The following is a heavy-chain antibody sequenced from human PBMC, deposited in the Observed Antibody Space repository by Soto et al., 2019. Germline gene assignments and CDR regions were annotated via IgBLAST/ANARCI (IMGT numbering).Heavy chain of an antibody. CDR3: ARDSSSGEGFDF. CDR1: GFTFSSYG. D-gene: IGHD7-27*01. Sequence: QVQLVESGGGVVQPGRSLRLSCAASGFTFSSYGMHWVRQASGKGLEWMAVIWYDGNSKDYGDSVRGRFTVSRDNSKNTLYLQMDSLRAEDTAVYYCARDSSSGEGFDFWGQGTLVTVSS. J-gene: IGHJ4*02. CDR2: IWYDGNSK. V-gene: IGHV3-33*01.